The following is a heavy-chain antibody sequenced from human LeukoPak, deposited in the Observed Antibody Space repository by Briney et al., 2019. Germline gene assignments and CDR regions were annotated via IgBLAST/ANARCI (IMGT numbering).Heavy chain of an antibody. CDR1: GGTFSNYA. V-gene: IGHV1-46*01. CDR2: INPSDGST. D-gene: IGHD1-26*01. CDR3: ARSLVVGATYPYH. J-gene: IGHJ5*02. Sequence: ASVKVSCKDSGGTFSNYAISWVRQAPGQGLEWMGIINPSDGSTTYAQKFQGRVTMTRDTSTSTVYVELSSLRAEDTAVYYCARSLVVGATYPYHWGQGTLVTVSS.